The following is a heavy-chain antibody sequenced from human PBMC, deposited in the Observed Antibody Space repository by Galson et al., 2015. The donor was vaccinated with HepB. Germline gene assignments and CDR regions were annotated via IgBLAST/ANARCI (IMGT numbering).Heavy chain of an antibody. CDR1: GGSISSYY. Sequence: ETLSLTCTVSGGSISSYYWSWIRQPPGKGLEWIGYIYYSGSTNYNPSLKSRVTISVDTSKNQFSLKLSSVTAADTAVYYCARHPALVRGWQDDAFDIWGQGTMVTVSS. J-gene: IGHJ3*02. V-gene: IGHV4-59*08. CDR3: ARHPALVRGWQDDAFDI. CDR2: IYYSGST. D-gene: IGHD3-10*01.